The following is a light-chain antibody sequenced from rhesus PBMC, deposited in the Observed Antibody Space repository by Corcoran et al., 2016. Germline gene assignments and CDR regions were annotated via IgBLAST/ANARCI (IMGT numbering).Light chain of an antibody. V-gene: IGKV1-22*01. CDR1: QGISSL. CDR2: TAS. CDR3: QQYHSSPWT. Sequence: DIQMTQSPSSLSASVGDTVTITCRASQGISSLLAWYQQKPGKAPKLLIYTASSLQSGVPSRFSGSWSGTGCTLTISSLQSEDFAIYYCQQYHSSPWTFGQGTMVEI. J-gene: IGKJ1*01.